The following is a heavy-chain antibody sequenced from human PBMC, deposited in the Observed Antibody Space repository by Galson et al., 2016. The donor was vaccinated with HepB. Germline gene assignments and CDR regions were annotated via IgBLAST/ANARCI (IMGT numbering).Heavy chain of an antibody. CDR3: AKPKWLLFSGSQLWFDP. D-gene: IGHD5-18*01. V-gene: IGHV1-8*01. CDR1: GYTFTDYD. CDR2: MNPNTGNT. Sequence: SVKVSCKASGYTFTDYDINWVRQATGQGLEWMGWMNPNTGNTGLAQKFQGRVTLTRNTSIRTAYMELSSLRSEDTAVYYCAKPKWLLFSGSQLWFDPWGQGTLVTVSS. J-gene: IGHJ5*02.